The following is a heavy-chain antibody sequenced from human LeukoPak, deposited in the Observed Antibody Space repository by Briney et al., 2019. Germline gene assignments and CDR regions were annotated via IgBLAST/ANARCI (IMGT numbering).Heavy chain of an antibody. D-gene: IGHD6-19*01. CDR1: GGYINTRSYF. J-gene: IGHJ4*02. CDR2: MYYNGTT. V-gene: IGHV4-39*01. CDR3: ARQRGSGWYHPHLF. Sequence: SETLSLTCSASGGYINTRSYFWGWIRQSPGKGLEWIASMYYNGTTYYNPSLKSRVTISVDTLKSQLSLKLSSVTAADTAVYYCARQRGSGWYHPHLFWGQGILVTVSS.